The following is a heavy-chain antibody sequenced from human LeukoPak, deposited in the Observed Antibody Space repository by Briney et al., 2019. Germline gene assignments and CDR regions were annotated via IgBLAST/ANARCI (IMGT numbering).Heavy chain of an antibody. D-gene: IGHD6-6*01. CDR2: ISYDGSNK. J-gene: IGHJ4*02. CDR3: ARDGIAARQVFTALFGPTYYFDY. V-gene: IGHV3-30*04. Sequence: GGSLRLSCAASGFTFSSYAMHWVRQAPGKGLEWVAVISYDGSNKYYADSVKGRFTISRDNSKNTLYLQMNSLRAEDTAVYYCARDGIAARQVFTALFGPTYYFDYWGQGTLVTVSS. CDR1: GFTFSSYA.